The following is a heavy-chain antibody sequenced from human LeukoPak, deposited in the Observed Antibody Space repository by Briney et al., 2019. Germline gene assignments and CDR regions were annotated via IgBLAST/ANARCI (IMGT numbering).Heavy chain of an antibody. CDR3: ARVSYSYGYVY. J-gene: IGHJ4*02. CDR2: IKSKTEGGTT. V-gene: IGHV3-15*01. D-gene: IGHD5-18*01. Sequence: GGSLRLSCAASGFTFSNAWMSWVRQAPGKGLEWVGRIKSKTEGGTTDYAAPVKGRFTISRDNSKNTLYLQMNSLRAEDTAVYYCARVSYSYGYVYWGQGTLVTVSS. CDR1: GFTFSNAW.